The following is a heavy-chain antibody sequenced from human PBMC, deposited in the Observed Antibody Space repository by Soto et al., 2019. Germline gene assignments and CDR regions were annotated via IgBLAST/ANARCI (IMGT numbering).Heavy chain of an antibody. D-gene: IGHD4-17*01. CDR3: ARVGWTTHYPLYWFDP. Sequence: EVQLVESGGGLVQPGGSLRLSCAASGFTFSSYSMNWVRQAPGKGLEWVSYISSSSSTIYYADSVKGRFTISRDNAKNSLYLQMNSLRDVDTAVYYCARVGWTTHYPLYWFDPWGQGTLVTVSS. J-gene: IGHJ5*02. CDR1: GFTFSSYS. CDR2: ISSSSSTI. V-gene: IGHV3-48*02.